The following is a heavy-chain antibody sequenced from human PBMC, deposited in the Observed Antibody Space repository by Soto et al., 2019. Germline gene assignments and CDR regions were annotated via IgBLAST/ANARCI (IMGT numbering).Heavy chain of an antibody. D-gene: IGHD4-17*01. J-gene: IGHJ4*02. CDR2: INHSGST. CDR3: ARDQMTTVTIV. Sequence: TLSLTCAVYGGSFSGYYWSWIRQPPGKGLEWIGEINHSGSTNYNPSLKSRATISVDTSKNQFSLKLSSVTAADTAVYYCARDQMTTVTIVWGQGTLVTVSS. V-gene: IGHV4-34*01. CDR1: GGSFSGYY.